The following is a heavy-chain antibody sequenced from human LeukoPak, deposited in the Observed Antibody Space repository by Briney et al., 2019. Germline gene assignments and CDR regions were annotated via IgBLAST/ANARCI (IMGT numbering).Heavy chain of an antibody. J-gene: IGHJ4*02. V-gene: IGHV3-7*01. Sequence: PGGSLRLSCAASGLTFSSYWMSWVRQAPGKGLEWVANIKQDGSEKYYVDSVKGRFTISRDNAKNSLYLQMNSLRAEDTAVYYCARNDFWSPGCFDYWGQGTLDTVSS. D-gene: IGHD3-3*01. CDR2: IKQDGSEK. CDR1: GLTFSSYW. CDR3: ARNDFWSPGCFDY.